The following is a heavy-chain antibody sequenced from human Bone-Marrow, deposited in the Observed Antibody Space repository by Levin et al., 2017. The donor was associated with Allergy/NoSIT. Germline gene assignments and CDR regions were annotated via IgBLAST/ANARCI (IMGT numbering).Heavy chain of an antibody. CDR3: ARERYRYDILTGYSKPAYYFDY. V-gene: IGHV1-18*01. D-gene: IGHD3-9*01. J-gene: IGHJ4*02. CDR2: ISAYNGNT. CDR1: GYTFTSYG. Sequence: GASVKVSCKASGYTFTSYGISWVRQAPGQGLEWMGWISAYNGNTNYAQKLQGRVTMTTDTSTSTAYMELRSLRSDDTAVYYCARERYRYDILTGYSKPAYYFDYWGQGTLVTVSS.